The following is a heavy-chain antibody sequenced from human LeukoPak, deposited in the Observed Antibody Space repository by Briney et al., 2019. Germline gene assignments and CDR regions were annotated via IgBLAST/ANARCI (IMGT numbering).Heavy chain of an antibody. CDR3: ARVGGIAVAGTLDP. CDR1: GYTFTGYY. V-gene: IGHV1-2*02. D-gene: IGHD6-19*01. J-gene: IGHJ5*02. Sequence: ASVKVSCKASGYTFTGYYMHWVRQAPGQGLEWMGWINPNSGGTNYAQKIQGRVTMTRDTSISTAYMELSRLRSDDTAVYYCARVGGIAVAGTLDPWGQGTLVTVSS. CDR2: INPNSGGT.